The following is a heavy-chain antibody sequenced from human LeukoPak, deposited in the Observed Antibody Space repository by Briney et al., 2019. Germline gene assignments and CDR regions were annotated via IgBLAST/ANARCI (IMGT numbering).Heavy chain of an antibody. Sequence: PSETLSLTCTVSGGSISSYYWSWIRQPPGKGLEWIGYIYYSGSTNYNPSLKSRVTMSVDTSKNQFSLKLSSVTAADTAVYYCARVGRGSDFDYWGQGTLVTVSS. CDR3: ARVGRGSDFDY. CDR2: IYYSGST. CDR1: GGSISSYY. V-gene: IGHV4-59*01. J-gene: IGHJ4*02. D-gene: IGHD3-10*01.